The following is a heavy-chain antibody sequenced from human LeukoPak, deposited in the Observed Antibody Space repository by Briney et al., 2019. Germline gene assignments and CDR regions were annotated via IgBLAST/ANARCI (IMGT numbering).Heavy chain of an antibody. CDR3: AREGGYCSSTSCYPFDY. D-gene: IGHD2-2*01. J-gene: IGHJ4*02. CDR2: IYTSGST. CDR1: GGSISSGSYY. V-gene: IGHV4-61*02. Sequence: PSQTLALTCTVSGGSISSGSYYWSWIRQPAGKGLEWIGRIYTSGSTNYNPSLKSRVTISVDTSKNQFSLKLSSVTAADTAVYYCAREGGYCSSTSCYPFDYWGQGTLVTVSS.